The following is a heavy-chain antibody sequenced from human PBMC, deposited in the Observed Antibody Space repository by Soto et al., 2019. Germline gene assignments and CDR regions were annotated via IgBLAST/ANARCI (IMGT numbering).Heavy chain of an antibody. D-gene: IGHD2-2*01. V-gene: IGHV3-74*01. J-gene: IGHJ4*02. Sequence: PGGSLRLSCAASGFTFSSYWMHWVRQAPGKGLVWVSRINSDGSSTSYADSVKGRFTISRDNAKNTLYLQMNSLRAEDTAVYYCARDCSSTSCYFGDTPIDYWGQGTLVTVSS. CDR3: ARDCSSTSCYFGDTPIDY. CDR2: INSDGSST. CDR1: GFTFSSYW.